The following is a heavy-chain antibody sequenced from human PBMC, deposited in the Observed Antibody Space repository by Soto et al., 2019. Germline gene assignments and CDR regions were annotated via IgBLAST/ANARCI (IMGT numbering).Heavy chain of an antibody. CDR3: ARDRNYGSGSYFYYYYGMDV. J-gene: IGHJ6*02. CDR2: INPNSGGT. V-gene: IGHV1-2*02. D-gene: IGHD3-10*01. CDR1: GYTFTGYY. Sequence: ASVKVSCEASGYTFTGYYIHWLRQAPVQGLELMGWINPNSGGTNYAQKFQGRVTMTRDTSISTAYMELSRLRSDDTAVYYCARDRNYGSGSYFYYYYGMDVWGQGTTVTGSS.